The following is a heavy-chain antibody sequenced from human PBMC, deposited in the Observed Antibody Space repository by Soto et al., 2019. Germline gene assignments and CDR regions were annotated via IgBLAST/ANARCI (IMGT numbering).Heavy chain of an antibody. CDR1: GYSFTSYW. D-gene: IGHD2-15*01. Sequence: GESLKISCKGSGYSFTSYWISWVRQMPGKGLEWMGRIDPSDSYTNYSPSFQGHVTISADKSISTAYLQWSSLKASDTAMYYCARVAGSPTTPLYGMDVWGQGTTVTVSS. V-gene: IGHV5-10-1*01. J-gene: IGHJ6*02. CDR3: ARVAGSPTTPLYGMDV. CDR2: IDPSDSYT.